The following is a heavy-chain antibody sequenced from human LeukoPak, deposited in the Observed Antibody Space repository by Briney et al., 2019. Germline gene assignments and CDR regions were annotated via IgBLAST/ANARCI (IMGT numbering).Heavy chain of an antibody. CDR1: GFTFSSYR. CDR2: ISSSRSYI. J-gene: IGHJ4*02. V-gene: IGHV3-21*01. D-gene: IGHD3-16*02. CDR3: ARDYRELRLGELSIGY. Sequence: GGSLRLSCAASGFTFSSYRMNWVRQAPGQGLEWVSSISSSRSYIYYADSVKGRFTISRDNAKNSLYLQMNRLRAEDTAVYYCARDYRELRLGELSIGYWGQGTLVTVSS.